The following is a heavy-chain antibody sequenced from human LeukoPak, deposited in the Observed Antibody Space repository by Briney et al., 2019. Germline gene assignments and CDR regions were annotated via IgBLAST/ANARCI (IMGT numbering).Heavy chain of an antibody. CDR2: ISSSGSTI. J-gene: IGHJ3*02. V-gene: IGHV3-48*03. Sequence: PGGSLRLSCAASGFTFSSYEMNWVRQAPGKGLEWVSYISSSGSTIYYADSVKGRFTISRDNAKNSLYLQMNSMRAEDKAVYYCARVRYYDSSGYYLGRAFDIWGQGTMVTVSS. CDR3: ARVRYYDSSGYYLGRAFDI. D-gene: IGHD3-22*01. CDR1: GFTFSSYE.